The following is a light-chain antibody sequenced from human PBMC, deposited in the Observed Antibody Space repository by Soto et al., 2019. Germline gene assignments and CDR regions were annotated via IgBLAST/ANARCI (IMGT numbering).Light chain of an antibody. CDR3: SSYAGSNNFV. J-gene: IGLJ1*01. V-gene: IGLV2-8*01. CDR1: TSDVGGYNY. Sequence: QSALTQPPSASGSPGQSVPTSATGPTSDVGGYNYVSWYQQHPGKAPKLIIYEVSKRPSGVPDRFSGSKSGNTASLTVSGLQAEDEADYYRSSYAGSNNFVFGTGTKLTVL. CDR2: EVS.